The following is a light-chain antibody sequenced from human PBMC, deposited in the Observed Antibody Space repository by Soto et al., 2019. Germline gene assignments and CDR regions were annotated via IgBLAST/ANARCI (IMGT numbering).Light chain of an antibody. CDR3: QQANSFPLT. J-gene: IGKJ4*01. CDR1: QGISNW. CDR2: TGS. V-gene: IGKV1-12*01. Sequence: DIQMTQSPSSVSASVGDRVSITCWASQGISNWLAWYQQKPGRAPKLLIYTGSSLQSGVPSRFSGTGSGTEFTLTISSLQPEDVATYYCQQANSFPLTFGGGTKVEIK.